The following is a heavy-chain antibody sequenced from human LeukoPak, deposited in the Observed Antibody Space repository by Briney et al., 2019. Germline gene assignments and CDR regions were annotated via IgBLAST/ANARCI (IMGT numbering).Heavy chain of an antibody. V-gene: IGHV4-4*07. CDR2: IFTSGSA. CDR1: GGPMSGYY. J-gene: IGHJ6*02. CDR3: ARDNEKVSGYYYGLDV. Sequence: SETLSLTCTVSGGPMSGYYWTWMRQPAGKGLEWIGHIFTSGSANYNPTLKSRVTMSVDTSKNQFSLKLSSVTAADTAVYYCARDNEKVSGYYYGLDVWGPGTTVTVSS. D-gene: IGHD3-3*01.